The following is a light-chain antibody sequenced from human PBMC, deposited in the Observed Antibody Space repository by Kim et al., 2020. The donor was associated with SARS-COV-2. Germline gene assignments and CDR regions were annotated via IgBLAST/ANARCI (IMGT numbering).Light chain of an antibody. CDR1: QSVSSN. Sequence: EIVMTQSPATLSVSPGERATLSCRASQSVSSNLARYQQKPGQAPRLLIYGASTRATGIPARFSGSGSGTEFTLTISSLQSEDFAVYYCQQYNNWPVTFGQGTKLEI. V-gene: IGKV3-15*01. CDR3: QQYNNWPVT. CDR2: GAS. J-gene: IGKJ2*01.